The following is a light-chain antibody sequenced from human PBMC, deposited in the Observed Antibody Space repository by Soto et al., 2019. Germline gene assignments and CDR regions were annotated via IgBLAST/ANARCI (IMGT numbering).Light chain of an antibody. Sequence: DIQMTQSPSTLSASVGDRVTITCRASQSISRNNWLAWYQQKPGKAPKLLIYKASTLESGVPSRFSGSGSGTEFTLTISSLQPDDFAPYFCHQYNSYTFGQGTKLEIK. CDR2: KAS. V-gene: IGKV1-5*03. CDR3: HQYNSYT. J-gene: IGKJ2*01. CDR1: QSISRNNW.